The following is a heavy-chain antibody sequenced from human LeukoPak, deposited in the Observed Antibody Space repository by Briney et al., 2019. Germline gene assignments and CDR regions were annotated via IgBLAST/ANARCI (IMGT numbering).Heavy chain of an antibody. CDR2: INHSGST. CDR1: GGSFSGYY. CDR3: ARDRTPYSYGYRAFDI. D-gene: IGHD5-18*01. Sequence: SETLSLTCAVYGGSFSGYYWSWIRQPPGKGLEWIGEINHSGSTNYNPSLKSRVTISVDTSKTQFSLNLSSVTAADTAVYYCARDRTPYSYGYRAFDIWGQGTMVTVSS. J-gene: IGHJ3*02. V-gene: IGHV4-34*01.